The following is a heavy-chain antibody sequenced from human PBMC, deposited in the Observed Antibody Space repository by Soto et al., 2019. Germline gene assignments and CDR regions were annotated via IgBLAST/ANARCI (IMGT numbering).Heavy chain of an antibody. J-gene: IGHJ4*02. CDR3: ASLEMATMQG. Sequence: EVQLVESGGGLVQPGGSLRLSCAASGFTFSSYEMNWVRQAPGKGLEWVSYISSSDSAIYYADSVKSRFTISRDNAKNSLYLQMNSLRAEDTAVYYCASLEMATMQGWGQGTLVTVSS. CDR1: GFTFSSYE. CDR2: ISSSDSAI. V-gene: IGHV3-48*03. D-gene: IGHD3-3*01.